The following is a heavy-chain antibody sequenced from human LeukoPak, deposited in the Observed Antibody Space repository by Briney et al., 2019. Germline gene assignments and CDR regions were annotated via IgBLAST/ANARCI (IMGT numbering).Heavy chain of an antibody. V-gene: IGHV4-59*08. D-gene: IGHD3-22*01. CDR2: IYYSGST. J-gene: IGHJ5*02. CDR3: ARLYYYDSSGYYYVLDP. CDR1: GGSLSSYY. Sequence: PSETLSLTCTVSGGSLSSYYWSWLRQPPGKGLEWIGYIYYSGSTNYNPSLKSRVTISVDTSKNQFSLKLSSVTAADTAVYYCARLYYYDSSGYYYVLDPWGQGTLVTVSS.